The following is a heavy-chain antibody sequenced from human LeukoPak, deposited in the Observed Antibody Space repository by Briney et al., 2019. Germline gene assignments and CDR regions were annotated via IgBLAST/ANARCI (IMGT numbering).Heavy chain of an antibody. CDR3: TKRRYCSGGSCYSLTGDY. CDR2: IKSKTDGGTT. D-gene: IGHD2-15*01. V-gene: IGHV3-15*01. J-gene: IGHJ4*02. CDR1: GCSFSNAW. Sequence: GGSLRLSCAASGCSFSNAWMSWVRQAPGKGLEWVGRIKSKTDGGTTAYDAPVKGRFTISREDSKNTLYLQMNSLKTEDTAVYYCTKRRYCSGGSCYSLTGDYWGQGTLVTVSS.